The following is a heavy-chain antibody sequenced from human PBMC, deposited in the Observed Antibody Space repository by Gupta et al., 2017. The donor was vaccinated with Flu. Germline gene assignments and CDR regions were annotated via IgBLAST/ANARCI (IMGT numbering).Heavy chain of an antibody. Sequence: MNWVRQAPGKGLEWISYISSSGNTIYYADSVRGRFTVSRDNGKNSIYLDMNSLRAEDTAVYYCARDGDFDVLTDHIVPLDYWGQGTLVTVSS. CDR2: ISSSGNTI. V-gene: IGHV3-48*01. D-gene: IGHD3-9*01. CDR3: ARDGDFDVLTDHIVPLDY. J-gene: IGHJ4*02.